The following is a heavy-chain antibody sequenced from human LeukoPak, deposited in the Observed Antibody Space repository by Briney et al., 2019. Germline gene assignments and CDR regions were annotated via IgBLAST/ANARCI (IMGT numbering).Heavy chain of an antibody. V-gene: IGHV3-23*01. Sequence: GGSLRLSCTASGFTFSNYVMTWVRQAPGKGLEWVSAITGSGGSTYYADSVRGRFTISRDNSKNTLYLQMNSLRAEDTAVYYCAKQPYCSNGACYLWYFFDNWGQGTLVTVSS. CDR3: AKQPYCSNGACYLWYFFDN. J-gene: IGHJ4*02. CDR1: GFTFSNYV. CDR2: ITGSGGST. D-gene: IGHD2-8*01.